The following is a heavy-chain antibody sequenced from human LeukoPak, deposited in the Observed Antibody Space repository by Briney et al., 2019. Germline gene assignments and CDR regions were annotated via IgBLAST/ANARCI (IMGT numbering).Heavy chain of an antibody. CDR3: ARATDYYDSSGYYFDY. V-gene: IGHV1-69*01. D-gene: IGHD3-22*01. CDR2: IIPIFGTA. J-gene: IGHJ4*02. Sequence: GGSLRLSCAASGFTFSSYAISWVRQAPGQGLEWMGGIIPIFGTANYAQKFQGRVTITADESTSTAYMELSSLRSEDTAVYYCARATDYYDSSGYYFDYWGQGTLVTVSS. CDR1: GFTFSSYA.